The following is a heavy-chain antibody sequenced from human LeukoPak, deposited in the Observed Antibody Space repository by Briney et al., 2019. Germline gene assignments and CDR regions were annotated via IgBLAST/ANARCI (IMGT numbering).Heavy chain of an antibody. D-gene: IGHD6-13*01. V-gene: IGHV1-18*01. CDR1: GYTFTSYG. CDR2: ISAYNGNT. CDR3: ARSLDLRSSSWYSADY. J-gene: IGHJ4*02. Sequence: EASVKVSCKASGYTFTSYGISWVRQAPGQGLEWMGWISAYNGNTNYAQKLQGRVTMTTDTSTSTAYMELRSLRSDDTAVYYCARSLDLRSSSWYSADYWGQGTLVTVSS.